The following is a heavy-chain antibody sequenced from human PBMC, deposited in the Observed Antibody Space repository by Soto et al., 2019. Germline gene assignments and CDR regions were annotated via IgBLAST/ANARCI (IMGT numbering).Heavy chain of an antibody. J-gene: IGHJ4*02. D-gene: IGHD3-10*01. CDR3: AKRGSGSYYDY. Sequence: EVQLLESGGGLVQPGGSLRLSCAASGFTFTSYAMRWVRQARGKGLEWVSAISGSGGSTYYADSVKGRFTISRDNSKHTLYLQMNSLRAEDTGVYYCAKRGSGSYYDYWGQGTLVTVSS. CDR1: GFTFTSYA. V-gene: IGHV3-23*01. CDR2: ISGSGGST.